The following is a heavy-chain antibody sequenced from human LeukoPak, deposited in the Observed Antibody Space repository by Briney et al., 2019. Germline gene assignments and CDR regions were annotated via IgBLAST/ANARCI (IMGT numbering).Heavy chain of an antibody. V-gene: IGHV4-4*07. CDR3: ARDLGGVGSGWYLDYFDY. CDR2: IYTSGST. D-gene: IGHD6-19*01. Sequence: SETLSLTCTVSGGSISSYYWSWIRQPAGKGLEWIGRIYTSGSTNYNPSLKSRVTMSVDTSKNQFSLKLSSVTAADTAVYYCARDLGGVGSGWYLDYFDYWGQGTLVTVSS. J-gene: IGHJ4*02. CDR1: GGSISSYY.